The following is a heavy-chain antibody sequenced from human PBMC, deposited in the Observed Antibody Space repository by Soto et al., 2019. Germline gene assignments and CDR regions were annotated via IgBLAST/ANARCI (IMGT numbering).Heavy chain of an antibody. CDR2: ISSSSGST. J-gene: IGHJ4*01. D-gene: IGHD5-12*01. V-gene: IGHV3-23*01. CDR1: GFTFSNYA. CDR3: AKVGSERYSGQHSDY. Sequence: EVQLLESGGGLVQPGGSPRLSCAASGFTFSNYAMNWVRQAPGKGLEWVSTISSSSGSTYYADSVKGRFTISRDNSKNFPYLQMNSLRGDDTAVYYCAKVGSERYSGQHSDYWGRNPGHHLL.